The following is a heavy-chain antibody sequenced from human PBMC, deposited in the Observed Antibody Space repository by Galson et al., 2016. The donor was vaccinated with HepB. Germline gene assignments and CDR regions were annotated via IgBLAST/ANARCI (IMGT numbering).Heavy chain of an antibody. D-gene: IGHD5-12*01. V-gene: IGHV3-66*01. J-gene: IGHJ6*02. CDR3: AREGGYGMDV. Sequence: SLRLSCAASGFTISTHYMSWVRQAPGKGLQWVSVIYSAGSAYYADFVKTRFIMSRDNSKNTVYLQINSLRVDDTGVYYCAREGGYGMDVWGQGTTVTVSS. CDR1: GFTISTHY. CDR2: IYSAGSA.